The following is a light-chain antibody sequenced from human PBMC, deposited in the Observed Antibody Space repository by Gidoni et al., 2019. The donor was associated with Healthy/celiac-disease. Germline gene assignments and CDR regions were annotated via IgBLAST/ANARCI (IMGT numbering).Light chain of an antibody. CDR1: QSVSSN. J-gene: IGKJ4*01. Sequence: EIVMTQSPATLSVSPGERATLSCRASQSVSSNLAWYQQKPGQAPRLRIYGASTRATGIPARLSGSGAGTEFTLTISSLQSEDFAVYYCQQYNNWPPELTFGGXTKVEIK. V-gene: IGKV3-15*01. CDR3: QQYNNWPPELT. CDR2: GAS.